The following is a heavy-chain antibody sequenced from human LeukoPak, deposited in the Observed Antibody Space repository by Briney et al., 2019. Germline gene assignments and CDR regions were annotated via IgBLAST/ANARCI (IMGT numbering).Heavy chain of an antibody. CDR2: IYPGDSDT. D-gene: IGHD3-3*01. V-gene: IGHV5-51*07. J-gene: IGHJ5*02. Sequence: GESLKISCKGSGYSFTSYWIGWVHQMPGKGLEWMGIIYPGDSDTRYSPSFQGQVTISADKSISTAYLQWSSLKASDTAMYYCARSNYDFWSGYSERTFDPWGQGTLVTVSS. CDR1: GYSFTSYW. CDR3: ARSNYDFWSGYSERTFDP.